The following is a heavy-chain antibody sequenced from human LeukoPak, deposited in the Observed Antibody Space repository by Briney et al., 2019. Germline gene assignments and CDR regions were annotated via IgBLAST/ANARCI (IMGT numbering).Heavy chain of an antibody. CDR3: AHLVWEYVGGLDA. CDR1: GFNIRSLG. J-gene: IGHJ6*02. Sequence: GGSLRLSCAASGFNIRSLGMNWVSQAPGKGLEWVSGIYTNGRDTRYADFVKGRFTVSRDDSKNTVYLQMHSLRVEDTAVYYCAHLVWEYVGGLDAWGQGTTVTVSS. CDR2: IYTNGRDT. D-gene: IGHD3/OR15-3a*01. V-gene: IGHV3-23*05.